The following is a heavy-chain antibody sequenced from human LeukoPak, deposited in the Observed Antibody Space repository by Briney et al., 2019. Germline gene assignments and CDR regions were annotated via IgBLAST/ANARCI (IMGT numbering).Heavy chain of an antibody. J-gene: IGHJ6*03. Sequence: SETLSLTCAVYGGSFSGYYWGWIRQPPGKGLEWIGEINHSGSTNYNPSLKSRVTISVDTSKNQFSLKLSSVTAADTAVYYCARVLYYDFWSGYGSYRSYMDVWGKGTTVTVSS. V-gene: IGHV4-34*01. D-gene: IGHD3-3*01. CDR2: INHSGST. CDR1: GGSFSGYY. CDR3: ARVLYYDFWSGYGSYRSYMDV.